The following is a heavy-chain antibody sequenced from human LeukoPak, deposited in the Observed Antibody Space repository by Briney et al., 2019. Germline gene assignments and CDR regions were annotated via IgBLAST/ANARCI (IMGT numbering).Heavy chain of an antibody. Sequence: SETLSLTCTVSGGSISSGDYYWRWIRQPPGKGLEWIGYIYYSGSTYYNPSLKSRVTISVDTSKNQFSLKLSSVTAADTAVYYCARAYSGHSSFFVDYWGQGTLVTVSS. D-gene: IGHD3-22*01. CDR2: IYYSGST. J-gene: IGHJ4*02. CDR1: GGSISSGDYY. CDR3: ARAYSGHSSFFVDY. V-gene: IGHV4-30-4*08.